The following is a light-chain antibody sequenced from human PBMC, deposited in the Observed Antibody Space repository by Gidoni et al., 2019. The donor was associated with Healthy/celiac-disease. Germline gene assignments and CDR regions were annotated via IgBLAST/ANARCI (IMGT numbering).Light chain of an antibody. CDR3: QQRSNWPPT. CDR2: DAS. Sequence: EIVLTQSPATLSLSPGERATLSCRASQTVSSYSAWYQQKPGQAPRLLIYDASDRATGIPARFGGSGSGTNFTLTIRGLEPEDFAVYYCQQRSNWPPTFGQGTKVEIK. J-gene: IGKJ1*01. CDR1: QTVSSY. V-gene: IGKV3-11*01.